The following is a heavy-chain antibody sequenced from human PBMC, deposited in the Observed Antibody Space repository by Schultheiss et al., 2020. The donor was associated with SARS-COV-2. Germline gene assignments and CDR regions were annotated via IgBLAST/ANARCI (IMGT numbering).Heavy chain of an antibody. V-gene: IGHV3-21*01. Sequence: GGSLRLSCAASGFTFSSYSMNWVRQAPGKGLEWVSAISGSGGSTYYADSVKGRFTISRDNAKNSLYLQMNSLRAEDTAVYYCARDSYFDYWGQGTLVTVSS. J-gene: IGHJ4*02. CDR3: ARDSYFDY. CDR1: GFTFSSYS. CDR2: ISGSGGST.